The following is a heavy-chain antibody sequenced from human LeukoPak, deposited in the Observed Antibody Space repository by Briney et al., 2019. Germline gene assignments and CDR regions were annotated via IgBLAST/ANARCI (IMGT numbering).Heavy chain of an antibody. J-gene: IGHJ3*02. CDR1: GYTFTGYY. V-gene: IGHV1-2*04. CDR2: INPNSGGT. CDR3: ARGGLPPHAFDI. Sequence: ASVKVSCKASGYTFTGYYMHWVRQAPRQGLEWMGWINPNSGGTNYAQTLQGWVTMTRDTSISTAYMELSRLISDDTAVYYCARGGLPPHAFDIWGQGTMVTVSS.